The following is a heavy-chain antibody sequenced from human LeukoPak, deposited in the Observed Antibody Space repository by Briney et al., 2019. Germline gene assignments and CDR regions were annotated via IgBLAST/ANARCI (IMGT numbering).Heavy chain of an antibody. CDR2: IYPGNSDA. J-gene: IGHJ3*02. CDR1: GYTFSNYW. Sequence: GASLKISCKGSGYTFSNYWIGWVRQMPGKGLEWMGIIYPGNSDARYSPSFQGQVTISADKSINTAYLQWSRLKASDIAMYYCARLVDCSCGTCSPTKRGTFDIWGQGTLVTVSS. D-gene: IGHD2-15*01. V-gene: IGHV5-51*01. CDR3: ARLVDCSCGTCSPTKRGTFDI.